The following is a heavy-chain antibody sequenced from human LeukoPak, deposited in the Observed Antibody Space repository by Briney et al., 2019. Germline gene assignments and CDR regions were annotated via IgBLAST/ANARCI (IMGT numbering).Heavy chain of an antibody. D-gene: IGHD1-26*01. CDR1: GFTFDNSA. V-gene: IGHV3-20*04. CDR2: INSIGRTT. J-gene: IGHJ3*01. CDR3: GRARSGSFNGVSDL. Sequence: PGGSLRLSCAASGFTFDNSAMTWVRHAPGKVLEWVSGINSIGRTTHYADSVKGRFTISRHHAQKSLYLQMNSLIAEDPAVYYCGRARSGSFNGVSDLWGEGTMVIVS.